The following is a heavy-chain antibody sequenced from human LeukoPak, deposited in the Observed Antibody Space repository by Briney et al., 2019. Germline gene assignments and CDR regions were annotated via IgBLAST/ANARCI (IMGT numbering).Heavy chain of an antibody. Sequence: GGSLRLSCAASGFTVSTNYMSWVRQAPGKGLEWVSVIFADGRTYYIDSVKGRFNISRDNSENTLYLEMSDLRAEDMAVYYCAILPGYWGQGTLVTVSS. CDR3: AILPGY. CDR1: GFTVSTNY. J-gene: IGHJ4*02. CDR2: IFADGRT. V-gene: IGHV3-53*01.